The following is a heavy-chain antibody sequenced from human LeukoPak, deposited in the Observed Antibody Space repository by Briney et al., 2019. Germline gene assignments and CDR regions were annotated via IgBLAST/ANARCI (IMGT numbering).Heavy chain of an antibody. Sequence: QAGGSLRLSGAASGFTCSSYAMSWVRQAPGKGLEWVTAISGSGGSTYYADSVKGRFTIPRDNSKNTLYLQMNSLRAEDTDVYYCAKGAIKLLWFGELSPFDYWGQGTLVTVSS. V-gene: IGHV3-23*01. CDR3: AKGAIKLLWFGELSPFDY. CDR1: GFTCSSYA. D-gene: IGHD3-10*01. CDR2: ISGSGGST. J-gene: IGHJ4*02.